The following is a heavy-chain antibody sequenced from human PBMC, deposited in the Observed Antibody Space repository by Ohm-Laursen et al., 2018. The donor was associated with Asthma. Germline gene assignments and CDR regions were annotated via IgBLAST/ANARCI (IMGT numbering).Heavy chain of an antibody. CDR1: GFTFRSYA. CDR2: GGSYYDGGLK. CDR3: ARDPWVYSGYDLTNYFDY. V-gene: IGHV3-30-3*01. Sequence: SLRLSCSASGFTFRSYAMHWVRQASGKGLEWVAVGGSYYDGGLKYYADSVNGRFTVSRDDSKNTLYLQMNSLRPDDTAVYYCARDPWVYSGYDLTNYFDYWGQGTLVTVSS. J-gene: IGHJ4*02. D-gene: IGHD5-12*01.